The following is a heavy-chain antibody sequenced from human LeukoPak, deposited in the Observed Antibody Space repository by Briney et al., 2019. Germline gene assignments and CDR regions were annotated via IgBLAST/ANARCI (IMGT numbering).Heavy chain of an antibody. J-gene: IGHJ3*02. CDR1: GGSISSYY. CDR3: ARDSTTYSPGAFDI. D-gene: IGHD1-1*01. Sequence: SETLSLTCTVSGGSISSYYWSWIRQPPGKGLEWIGYIYYSGSTNYNPFLKSRVTISVDTSKNQFSLKLSSVTAADTAVYYCARDSTTYSPGAFDIWGQGTMVTVSS. CDR2: IYYSGST. V-gene: IGHV4-59*01.